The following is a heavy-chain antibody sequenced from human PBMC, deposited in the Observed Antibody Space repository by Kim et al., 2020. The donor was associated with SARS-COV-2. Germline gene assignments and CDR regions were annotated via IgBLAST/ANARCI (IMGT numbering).Heavy chain of an antibody. J-gene: IGHJ4*02. CDR1: GFTFSSYA. CDR2: ISGSGGST. D-gene: IGHD6-19*01. CDR3: AKGTIIAVARGYDFDY. Sequence: GGSLRLSCAASGFTFSSYAMSWVRQAPGKGLEWVSAISGSGGSTYYADSVKGRFTISRDNSKNTLYLQMNSLRAEDTAVYYCAKGTIIAVARGYDFDYWGQGTLVTVSS. V-gene: IGHV3-23*01.